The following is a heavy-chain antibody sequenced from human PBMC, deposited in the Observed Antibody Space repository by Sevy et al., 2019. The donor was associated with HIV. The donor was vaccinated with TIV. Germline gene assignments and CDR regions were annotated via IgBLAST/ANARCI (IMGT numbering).Heavy chain of an antibody. Sequence: ASVKVSCKASGYTFTGYYMHWVRQAPGQGLEWMGWINPNSGGTNYAQKFQGRVTMTRDTSISTAYMELSRLRSDDTAGYFCAGERITMVRGVPGPWGHGTLVTVSS. D-gene: IGHD3-10*01. CDR3: AGERITMVRGVPGP. J-gene: IGHJ5*02. V-gene: IGHV1-2*02. CDR2: INPNSGGT. CDR1: GYTFTGYY.